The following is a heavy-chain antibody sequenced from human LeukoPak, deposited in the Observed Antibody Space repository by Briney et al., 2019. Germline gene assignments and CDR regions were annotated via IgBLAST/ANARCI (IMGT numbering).Heavy chain of an antibody. CDR3: AKDLSEASDLDY. CDR2: ISGSGGST. J-gene: IGHJ4*02. Sequence: AGGSLRLSCAASGFTFSSYAMSWVRQAPGKGLEWVSAISGSGGSTYYADSVKGRFTISRDNSKNTLYLQMNSLRAEDTAVYYCAKDLSEASDLDYWGQGTLVTVSS. V-gene: IGHV3-23*01. CDR1: GFTFSSYA. D-gene: IGHD3-3*01.